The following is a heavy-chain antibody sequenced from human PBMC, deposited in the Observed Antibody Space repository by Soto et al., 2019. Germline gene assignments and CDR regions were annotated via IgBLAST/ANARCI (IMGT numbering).Heavy chain of an antibody. CDR3: ARDFYGSGSSLDY. Sequence: GGSMRLSCAASGFTFSSYGMHWVRQAPGKGLEWVAVIWYDGSNKYYADSVKGRFTISRDNSKNTLYLQMNSLRAEDTAVYYCARDFYGSGSSLDYWGQGTLVTVPQ. V-gene: IGHV3-33*01. CDR1: GFTFSSYG. J-gene: IGHJ4*02. CDR2: IWYDGSNK. D-gene: IGHD3-10*01.